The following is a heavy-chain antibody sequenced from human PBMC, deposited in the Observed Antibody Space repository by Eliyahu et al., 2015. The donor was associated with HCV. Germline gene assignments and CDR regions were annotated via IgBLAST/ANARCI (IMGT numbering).Heavy chain of an antibody. D-gene: IGHD3-16*01. CDR2: INSDGSSI. J-gene: IGHJ4*02. CDR3: VRGDLVDF. CDR1: EFTLSGHW. Sequence: EVRLVESGGGLVQXGGSLRLSXAAVEFTLSGHWMNWVRXVPXXGLVWVSRINSDGSSISYADSVKGRFTISRDNAKSTLYLQMNSLRVEDTAVYYCVRGDLVDFWGQGTLVTVSS. V-gene: IGHV3-74*01.